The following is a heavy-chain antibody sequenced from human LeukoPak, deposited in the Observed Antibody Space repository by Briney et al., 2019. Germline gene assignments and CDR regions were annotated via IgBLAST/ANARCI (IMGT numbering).Heavy chain of an antibody. Sequence: ASVKVSCKASGYTFTGYYMHWVRQAPGQGLEWMGWINPNSGATDYAQKFQGRVTMTEDTSTDTAYMELSSLRSEDTAVYYCATTLWSGYFYWGQGTLVTVSS. CDR2: INPNSGAT. CDR1: GYTFTGYY. CDR3: ATTLWSGYFY. J-gene: IGHJ4*02. D-gene: IGHD3-3*01. V-gene: IGHV1-2*02.